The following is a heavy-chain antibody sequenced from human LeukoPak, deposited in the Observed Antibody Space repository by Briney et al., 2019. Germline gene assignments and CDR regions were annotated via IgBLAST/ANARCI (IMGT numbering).Heavy chain of an antibody. J-gene: IGHJ6*03. Sequence: PGRSLRLSCAASGFTFSSYGMHWVRQAPGKGLEWVAVISYDGSNKYYADSVKGRFTISRDNSKNTLYLQMNSLRTEDTALYYCAKENHEVYDFWSGYYRYYYMDVWGKGTTVTVSS. CDR2: ISYDGSNK. CDR1: GFTFSSYG. V-gene: IGHV3-30*18. D-gene: IGHD3-3*01. CDR3: AKENHEVYDFWSGYYRYYYMDV.